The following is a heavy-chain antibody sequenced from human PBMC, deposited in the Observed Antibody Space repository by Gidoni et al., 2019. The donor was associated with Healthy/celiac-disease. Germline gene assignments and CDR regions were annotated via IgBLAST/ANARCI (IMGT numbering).Heavy chain of an antibody. CDR2: ISGSGGST. CDR3: AKVHPPLVVAATLRFGFDY. V-gene: IGHV3-23*01. J-gene: IGHJ4*02. Sequence: EVQLLESGGGLVQPGGSLRLSCAASGFTFSRYAMSWVRQAPGKGLGWVSAISGSGGSTYYADSVKGRFTISRDNSKNTLYLQMNSLRAEDTAVYYCAKVHPPLVVAATLRFGFDYWGQGTLVTVSS. CDR1: GFTFSRYA. D-gene: IGHD2-15*01.